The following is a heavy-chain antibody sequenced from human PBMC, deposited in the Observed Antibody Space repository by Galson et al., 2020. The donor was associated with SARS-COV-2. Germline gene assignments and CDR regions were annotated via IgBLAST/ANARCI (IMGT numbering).Heavy chain of an antibody. Sequence: SETLSLTCSVSGGSISTGGYYWSWIRPHPGTGLGGIGYIHSSGTTYSKSSLRSRLTISLDTSKNQFSLNLTSVTAGDTAVYYCARDVDFGKAFDIWGQGTMVTVSS. CDR1: GGSISTGGYY. J-gene: IGHJ3*02. CDR2: IHSSGTT. D-gene: IGHD3-10*01. V-gene: IGHV4-31*03. CDR3: ARDVDFGKAFDI.